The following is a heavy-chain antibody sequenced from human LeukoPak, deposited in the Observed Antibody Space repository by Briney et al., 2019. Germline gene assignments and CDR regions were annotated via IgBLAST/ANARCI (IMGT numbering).Heavy chain of an antibody. CDR1: GFTFSSYS. CDR3: ARDKGSWNLDY. J-gene: IGHJ4*02. V-gene: IGHV3-48*04. CDR2: ISSSSSTI. Sequence: GGSLRLSCAASGFTFSSYSMNWVRQAPGKGLEWVSYISSSSSTIYYADSVKGRFTVSRDNAKSSVYLQMNSLRAEDTAVYYCARDKGSWNLDYWGQGTLVTVSS. D-gene: IGHD6-13*01.